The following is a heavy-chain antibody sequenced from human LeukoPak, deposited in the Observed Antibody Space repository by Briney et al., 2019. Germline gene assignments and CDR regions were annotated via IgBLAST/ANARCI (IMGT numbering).Heavy chain of an antibody. CDR2: ISWNSGSI. Sequence: GRSLRLSCAASGFTFDDYAMHWVRQAPGKGLEWVSGISWNSGSIGYADSVKGRFTISRDNAKNSLYLQMNSLRAEDTALYYCAKDHYYDIGPRGGDWFDPWGQGTLVTVSS. J-gene: IGHJ5*02. CDR1: GFTFDDYA. CDR3: AKDHYYDIGPRGGDWFDP. D-gene: IGHD3-22*01. V-gene: IGHV3-9*01.